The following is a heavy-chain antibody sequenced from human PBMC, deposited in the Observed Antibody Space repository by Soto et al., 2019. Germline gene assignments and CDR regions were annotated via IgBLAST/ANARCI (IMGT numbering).Heavy chain of an antibody. D-gene: IGHD3-16*01. V-gene: IGHV3-21*01. CDR3: ARDWGGEGTFDY. CDR2: ISSSSSYI. J-gene: IGHJ4*02. CDR1: GFTLCSYS. Sequence: EVQLVESGGGLVKPGGSLRLSCAASGFTLCSYSMNWVRQAPGKGLEWVSSISSSSSYIYYADSVTGRFTISRDNAKNSLYLQVNGLRAEDTAVYYCARDWGGEGTFDYWGQGTLVTVS.